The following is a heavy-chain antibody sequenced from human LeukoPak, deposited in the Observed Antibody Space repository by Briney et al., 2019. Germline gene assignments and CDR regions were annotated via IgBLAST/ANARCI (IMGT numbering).Heavy chain of an antibody. Sequence: GGSLRLSCAASGFTFSSYGMHWVRQAPGKGLEWVAVISYDGSNKYYADSVKGRFTISRDNSKNTLYLQMNSLRAEDTAVYYCARDLGYWGQGTLVTVSS. V-gene: IGHV3-30*19. CDR1: GFTFSSYG. CDR2: ISYDGSNK. J-gene: IGHJ4*02. CDR3: ARDLGY.